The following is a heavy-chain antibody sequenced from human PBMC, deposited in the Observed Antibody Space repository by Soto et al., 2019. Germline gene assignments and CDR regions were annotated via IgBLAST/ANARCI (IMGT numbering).Heavy chain of an antibody. V-gene: IGHV3-15*01. J-gene: IGHJ6*02. CDR3: TRELGQTGVHYYGMDV. CDR2: IKTNTEGGTL. CDR1: GFSFSSSW. D-gene: IGHD7-27*01. Sequence: EVQLVESGGGLVTPGGSLRLSCAASGFSFSSSWMTWVRQAPGKGLEWVCRIKTNTEGGTLDYCAPVKGRFTISRDDSQTTLYLQMNSLNTEDTGVYYCTRELGQTGVHYYGMDVWGQGNTVTVSS.